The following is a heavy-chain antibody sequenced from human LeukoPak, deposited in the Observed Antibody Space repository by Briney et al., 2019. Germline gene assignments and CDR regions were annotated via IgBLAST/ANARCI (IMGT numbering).Heavy chain of an antibody. Sequence: PGGSLSLSCAAPGSTLSSYWMHWVRQTPGKGLVWVSRINSDGSSTYYADSVKGRFTISRDNAKNTLYLQMNSLRAEDTAVYSCARRDYFDYWGQGTLVTVSS. CDR3: ARRDYFDY. CDR1: GSTLSSYW. J-gene: IGHJ4*02. V-gene: IGHV3-74*01. D-gene: IGHD2-21*01. CDR2: INSDGSST.